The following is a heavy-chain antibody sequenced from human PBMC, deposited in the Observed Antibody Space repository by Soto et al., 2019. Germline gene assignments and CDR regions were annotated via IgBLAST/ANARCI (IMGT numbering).Heavy chain of an antibody. CDR2: VKSKADGGSG. Sequence: EVQLVESGGGLVKPGGSLGLSCAASGFPFNNAWINWVRQVPGKGLEWVGRVKSKADGGSGDYAAPVKGRFVVSRDDSKDIVYLQMNSLKIEDTGVYYCTTDSRTTLPEIRFDYWGHGTQVTVSS. D-gene: IGHD1-26*01. V-gene: IGHV3-15*07. J-gene: IGHJ4*01. CDR1: GFPFNNAW. CDR3: TTDSRTTLPEIRFDY.